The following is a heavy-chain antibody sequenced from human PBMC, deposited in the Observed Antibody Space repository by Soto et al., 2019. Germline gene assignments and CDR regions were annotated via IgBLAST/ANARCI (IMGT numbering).Heavy chain of an antibody. CDR2: ISYDGSNK. Sequence: PGGSLRLSCAASGFTFSSYGMHWVRQAPGKGLEWVAVISYDGSNKYYADSVKGRFTISRDNSKNTLYLQMNSLRAEDTAVYYCAKGGSSSWYYYYYGMDVWGQGTTVTVSS. D-gene: IGHD6-13*01. J-gene: IGHJ6*02. CDR1: GFTFSSYG. CDR3: AKGGSSSWYYYYYGMDV. V-gene: IGHV3-30*18.